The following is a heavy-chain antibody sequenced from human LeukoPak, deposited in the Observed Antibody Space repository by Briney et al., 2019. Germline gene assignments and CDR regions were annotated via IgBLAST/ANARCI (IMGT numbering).Heavy chain of an antibody. CDR1: GYTFTSYD. V-gene: IGHV1-8*03. CDR2: MNPNSGNT. CDR3: ARDSSGWYPFDY. J-gene: IGHJ4*02. Sequence: ASVKVSCKASGYTFTSYDINWVRQATGQGLEWMGWMNPNSGNTGYAQKFQGRVTITRNTSISTAYMELSSLRSEDTAVYYCARDSSGWYPFDYWGQGTLVTVSS. D-gene: IGHD6-19*01.